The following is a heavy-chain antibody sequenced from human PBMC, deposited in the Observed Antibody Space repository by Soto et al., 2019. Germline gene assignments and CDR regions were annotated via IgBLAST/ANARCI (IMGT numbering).Heavy chain of an antibody. Sequence: GGSLRLSCAASGFTFSSYAMHWVRQAPGKGLEWVAVISYDGSNKYYADSVKGRFTISRDNSKNTLYLQMNSLRAEDTAVYYCARDLGPYDSGGYYYSYWGQGTLVTVSS. V-gene: IGHV3-30-3*01. J-gene: IGHJ4*02. D-gene: IGHD3-22*01. CDR2: ISYDGSNK. CDR3: ARDLGPYDSGGYYYSY. CDR1: GFTFSSYA.